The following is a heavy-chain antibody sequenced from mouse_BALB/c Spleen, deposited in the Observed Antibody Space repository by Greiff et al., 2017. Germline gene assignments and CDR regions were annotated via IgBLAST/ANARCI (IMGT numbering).Heavy chain of an antibody. CDR3: ARSGDYDGDWYFDV. D-gene: IGHD2-4*01. V-gene: IGHV1-39*01. CDR1: GYSFTDYI. Sequence: VQLQQSGPELVKPGASVKISCKASGYSFTDYIMLWVKQSHGKSLEWIGNINPYYGSTSYNLKFKGKATLTVDKSSSTAYMQLNSLTSEDSAVYYCARSGDYDGDWYFDVWGAGTTVTVSS. J-gene: IGHJ1*01. CDR2: INPYYGST.